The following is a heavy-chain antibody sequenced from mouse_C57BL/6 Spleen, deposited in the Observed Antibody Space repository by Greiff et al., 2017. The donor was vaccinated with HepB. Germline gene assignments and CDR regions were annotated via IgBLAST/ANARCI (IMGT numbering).Heavy chain of an antibody. V-gene: IGHV1-64*01. D-gene: IGHD2-3*01. J-gene: IGHJ4*01. CDR1: GYTFTSYW. CDR3: ARSGWLDYAMDY. CDR2: IHPNSGST. Sequence: QVQLQQSGAELVKPGASVKLSCKASGYTFTSYWMHWVKQRPGQGLEWIGMIHPNSGSTNYNEKFKSKATLTVDKSSSTAYMQLSSLTSEDSAVYYCARSGWLDYAMDYWGQGTSVTVSS.